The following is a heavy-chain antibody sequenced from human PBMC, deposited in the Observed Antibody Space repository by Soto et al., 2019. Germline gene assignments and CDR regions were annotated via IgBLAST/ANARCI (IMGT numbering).Heavy chain of an antibody. CDR2: ISGSGGST. CDR3: AKVHYYDGTGSYHYYGMDV. V-gene: IGHV3-23*01. Sequence: GGSLRLSCAASGFPFINYAMSWVRQAPGKGLEWVSAISGSGGSTYYADSVNGRFTISRDNTKNTLYLQMNSLRADDTAVYYCAKVHYYDGTGSYHYYGMDVWGQGTTVTVSS. D-gene: IGHD3-22*01. CDR1: GFPFINYA. J-gene: IGHJ6*02.